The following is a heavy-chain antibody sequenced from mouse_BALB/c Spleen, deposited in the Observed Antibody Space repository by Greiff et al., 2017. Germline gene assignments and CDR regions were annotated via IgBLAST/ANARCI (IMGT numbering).Heavy chain of an antibody. V-gene: IGHV1S135*01. CDR2: IDPYNGGT. Sequence: VQLQQSGPELVKPGASVKVSCKASGYAFTSYNMYWVKQSHGKSLEWIGYIDPYNGGTSYNQKFKGKATLTVDKSSSTAYMHLNSLTSEDSAVYYCARSPMITTTTGFAYWGQGTLVTVSA. J-gene: IGHJ3*01. CDR3: ARSPMITTTTGFAY. D-gene: IGHD2-4*01. CDR1: GYAFTSYN.